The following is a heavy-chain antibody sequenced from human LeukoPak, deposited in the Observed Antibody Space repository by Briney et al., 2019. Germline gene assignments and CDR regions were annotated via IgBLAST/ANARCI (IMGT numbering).Heavy chain of an antibody. CDR1: GGSISSYY. V-gene: IGHV4-4*07. D-gene: IGHD6-6*01. J-gene: IGHJ4*02. CDR2: IYTSGST. Sequence: SETLSLTCTVSGGSISSYYWSWIRQPAGKGLEWIGRIYTSGSTNYNPSLKSRVTMSVDTSKNQFSLKLSSVTAADTAVYYCARHTRYSSSSGFDYWGQGTLVTVSS. CDR3: ARHTRYSSSSGFDY.